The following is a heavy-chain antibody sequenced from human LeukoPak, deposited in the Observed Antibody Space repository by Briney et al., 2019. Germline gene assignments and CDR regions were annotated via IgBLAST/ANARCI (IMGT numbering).Heavy chain of an antibody. CDR3: ARAYSNAFHI. CDR1: GFTVSSNH. Sequence: GGSLILSCAASGFTVSSNHMTWVRQAPGKGLEWVSLILGGGTTYYADSVKGRFTISRDNSENTLYLQMNSLRADDTAVYYCARAYSNAFHIWGQGTMVTVSS. D-gene: IGHD2-15*01. J-gene: IGHJ3*02. CDR2: ILGGGTT. V-gene: IGHV3-66*01.